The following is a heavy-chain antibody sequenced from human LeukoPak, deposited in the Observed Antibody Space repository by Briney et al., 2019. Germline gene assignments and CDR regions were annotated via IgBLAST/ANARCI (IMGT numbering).Heavy chain of an antibody. V-gene: IGHV5-51*01. CDR2: IYPGDSDT. CDR3: ARLPQWLVQVFAFDI. Sequence: GESLKISCEGSGYSFTNYWIAWVRQMPGKGLEWMGIIYPGDSDTRYSPSFQGQVTISADKSISTAYLQWSSLKASDTAMYYCARLPQWLVQVFAFDIWGQGTMVTVSS. D-gene: IGHD6-19*01. J-gene: IGHJ3*02. CDR1: GYSFTNYW.